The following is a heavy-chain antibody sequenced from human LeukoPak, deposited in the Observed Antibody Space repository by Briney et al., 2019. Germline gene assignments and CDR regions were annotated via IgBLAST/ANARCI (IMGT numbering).Heavy chain of an antibody. D-gene: IGHD4-17*01. CDR3: ARVPDLGGVTVTEGWFDP. J-gene: IGHJ5*02. Sequence: ASVKVSCKASGYTFTSYGISWVRLAPGQGLEWMGWISAYNGNTNYAQKLQGRVTMTTDTSTSTAYMELRSLRSDDTAVYYCARVPDLGGVTVTEGWFDPWGQGTLVTVSS. CDR2: ISAYNGNT. V-gene: IGHV1-18*01. CDR1: GYTFTSYG.